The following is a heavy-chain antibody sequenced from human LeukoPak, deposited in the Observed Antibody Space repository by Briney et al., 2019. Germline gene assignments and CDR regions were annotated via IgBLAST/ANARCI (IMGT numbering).Heavy chain of an antibody. CDR3: ATTIGVIVYFDY. D-gene: IGHD3-16*02. CDR2: IYYSGST. Sequence: SETLSLTCSVSGGSIRSSSYYWVWIRQPPGMGLEWIGSIYYSGSTYYNPSLKSRVTISVDTSKNQFSLKLSSVTAADTAVYYCATTIGVIVYFDYWGQGTLVTVSS. J-gene: IGHJ4*02. CDR1: GGSIRSSSYY. V-gene: IGHV4-39*01.